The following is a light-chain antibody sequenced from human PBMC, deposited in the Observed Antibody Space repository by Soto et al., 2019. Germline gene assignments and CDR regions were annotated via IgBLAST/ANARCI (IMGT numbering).Light chain of an antibody. J-gene: IGLJ1*01. CDR1: SSDVGGYNF. Sequence: QSAPTQPASVSGSLGQSITISCTGTSSDVGGYNFVSWYQKKPGKAPKLLIYEVTHRPSGISDRFSGSKSGNTASLAITGLQDEDEASYYCCSYARNRLYVFGSGTKVTVL. CDR3: CSYARNRLYV. CDR2: EVT. V-gene: IGLV2-14*01.